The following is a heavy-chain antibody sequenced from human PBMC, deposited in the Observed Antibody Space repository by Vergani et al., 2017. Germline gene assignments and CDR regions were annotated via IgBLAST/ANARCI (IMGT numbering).Heavy chain of an antibody. J-gene: IGHJ4*02. CDR2: INPNSGDT. Sequence: QVQLVQSGAEVKKPGASVKVSCKASGYTFTGYYMHWVRQAPGQGLEWMGWINPNSGDTNYAQKFQGRVTMTRDTSISTAYMELSRLRSDDTAVYYCASGGYCSGGSCFYPKWGQGTLVTVSS. CDR1: GYTFTGYY. D-gene: IGHD2-15*01. CDR3: ASGGYCSGGSCFYPK. V-gene: IGHV1-2*02.